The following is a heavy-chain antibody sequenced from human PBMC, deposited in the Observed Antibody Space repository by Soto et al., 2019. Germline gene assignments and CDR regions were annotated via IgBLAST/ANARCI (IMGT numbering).Heavy chain of an antibody. V-gene: IGHV3-23*01. CDR1: GFTFSNYA. CDR2: ITGSGGST. D-gene: IGHD5-18*01. CDR3: AKGGYSSAWYRYYFDY. J-gene: IGHJ4*02. Sequence: GGSLRLSCAASGFTFSNYAMTWVRQAPGKGLEWVSAITGSGGSTYCTDSVKGRFTISRDNSKNTLYLQMNSLRAEDTAIYYCAKGGYSSAWYRYYFDYWGQGTLVTVSS.